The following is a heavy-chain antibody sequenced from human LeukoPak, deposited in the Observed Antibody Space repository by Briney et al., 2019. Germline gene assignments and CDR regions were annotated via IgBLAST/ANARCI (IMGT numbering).Heavy chain of an antibody. CDR3: AKDTGSGWCSL. J-gene: IGHJ4*02. CDR2: ISGSGGSA. Sequence: GGSLRLSCAPSGFTFSSYAMSWVRQAPGKGLEWVSAISGSGGSAYYADSVKGRFTISRDNSKNTLYLQMNSLRAEDTAVYYCAKDTGSGWCSLWGQGTLVTVSS. D-gene: IGHD6-19*01. CDR1: GFTFSSYA. V-gene: IGHV3-23*01.